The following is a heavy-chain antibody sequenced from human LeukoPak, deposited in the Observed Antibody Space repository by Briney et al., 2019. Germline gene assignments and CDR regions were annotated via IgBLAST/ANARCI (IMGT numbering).Heavy chain of an antibody. CDR1: GFTFSRYE. V-gene: IGHV3-21*01. CDR2: ISSSSSYI. Sequence: GGSLRLSCAASGFTFSRYEMNWVRQAPGKGLEWVSPISSSSSYIYYADSVKGRFTISRDNAKNSLYLQMNSLRAEDTAVYYCARTCMVRGVITDAFDIWGQGTMVTVSS. J-gene: IGHJ3*02. CDR3: ARTCMVRGVITDAFDI. D-gene: IGHD3-10*01.